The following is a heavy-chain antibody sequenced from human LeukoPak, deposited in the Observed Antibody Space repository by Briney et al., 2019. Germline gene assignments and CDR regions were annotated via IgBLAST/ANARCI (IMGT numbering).Heavy chain of an antibody. CDR2: IIPIFGTA. CDR3: AREEVGILTGYGGVNYYYYGMDV. D-gene: IGHD3-9*01. J-gene: IGHJ6*04. Sequence: ASVKVSCKASGGTFSSYAISWVRQAPGKGLEWMGGIIPIFGTANYAQKFQGRVTITADESTSTAYMELSSLRSEDTAVYYCAREEVGILTGYGGVNYYYYGMDVWGKGTTVTVSS. V-gene: IGHV1-69*13. CDR1: GGTFSSYA.